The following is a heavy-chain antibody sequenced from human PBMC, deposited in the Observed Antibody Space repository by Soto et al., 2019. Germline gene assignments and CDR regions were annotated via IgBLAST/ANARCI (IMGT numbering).Heavy chain of an antibody. D-gene: IGHD2-2*01. CDR3: ARVVPGAEAWFGP. CDR2: MHPTDGST. V-gene: IGHV1-46*01. Sequence: ASVKVSCKASGYTFTSYYLHWVRQAPGQGLEWMGIMHPTDGSTTFAQKFQGRVSMTTDTSTTTAYMELRSLRSDDTAVYYCARVVPGAEAWFGPWGQGTLVTVSS. J-gene: IGHJ5*02. CDR1: GYTFTSYY.